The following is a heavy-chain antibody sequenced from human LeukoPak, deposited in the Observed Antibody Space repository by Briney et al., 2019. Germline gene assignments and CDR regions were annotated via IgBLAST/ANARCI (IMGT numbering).Heavy chain of an antibody. V-gene: IGHV3-30-3*01. D-gene: IGHD6-13*01. CDR3: ARNRKAAHSSSWFRFDY. Sequence: GGSLRLSCAASGFTFSSYAMHWVRQAPGKGLEWVAVISYDGSNKYYADSVKGRFTISRDNSKNTLYLQMNSLRAEDTAVYYCARNRKAAHSSSWFRFDYWGQGTLVTVSS. CDR2: ISYDGSNK. CDR1: GFTFSSYA. J-gene: IGHJ4*02.